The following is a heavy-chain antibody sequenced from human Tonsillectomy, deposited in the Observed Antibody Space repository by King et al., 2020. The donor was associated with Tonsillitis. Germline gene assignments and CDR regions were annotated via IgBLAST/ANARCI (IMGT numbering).Heavy chain of an antibody. Sequence: EVQLVQSGAEVKKPGESLRISCKGSGYSFTSYCISWVRQMPGKGLEWMGRIDPSDSYTNYSPSFHGHVTSSADKSISTAYLQCRSRKASDTAMYYCARRKLGHYGSGSYAFDIWGQGTMVTVSS. CDR3: ARRKLGHYGSGSYAFDI. J-gene: IGHJ3*02. CDR1: GYSFTSYC. CDR2: IDPSDSYT. D-gene: IGHD3-10*01. V-gene: IGHV5-10-1*03.